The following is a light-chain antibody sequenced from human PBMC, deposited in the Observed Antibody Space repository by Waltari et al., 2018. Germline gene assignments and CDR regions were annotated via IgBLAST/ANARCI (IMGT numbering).Light chain of an antibody. V-gene: IGLV1-44*01. Sequence: QSVLTQPPSASGTPGPRATISCSGSSSNIGSNTVNWYQQVPGAAPKPLIYSNPQRPSGVPARFSGSKSATSASLAISGLQSEDESYFYCATWDDSLNGWVFGGGTKVTVL. CDR2: SNP. CDR3: ATWDDSLNGWV. J-gene: IGLJ3*02. CDR1: SSNIGSNT.